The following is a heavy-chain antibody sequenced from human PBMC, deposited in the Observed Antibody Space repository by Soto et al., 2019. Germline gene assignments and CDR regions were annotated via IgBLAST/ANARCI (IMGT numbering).Heavy chain of an antibody. CDR1: GFTFSSYS. V-gene: IGHV3-48*02. Sequence: EVQLVESGGGLVQPGGSLRLSCAASGFTFSSYSMNWVRQAPGKGLEWVSYISSSSSTIYYADSVKGRFTISRDNAKNSLYLQMNSLRDEDTAVYYCARDLGFGERDYYYGMDVWGQGTTVTVSS. CDR2: ISSSSSTI. CDR3: ARDLGFGERDYYYGMDV. J-gene: IGHJ6*02. D-gene: IGHD3-10*01.